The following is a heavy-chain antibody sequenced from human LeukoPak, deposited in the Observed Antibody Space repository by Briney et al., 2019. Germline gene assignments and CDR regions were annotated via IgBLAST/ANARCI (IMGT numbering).Heavy chain of an antibody. CDR2: IYPSDSDT. V-gene: IGHV5-51*01. J-gene: IGHJ4*02. Sequence: KLREPLKISCKGSGDNFPTSWIGWMRQLPGKCLEWMGIIYPSDSDTRYSPSFQGHVPISVDKSISTAYLQWSSLKASDTAMYYCARQGTNWTYYNYWGQGTLVTVS. D-gene: IGHD1-7*01. CDR1: GDNFPTSW. CDR3: ARQGTNWTYYNY.